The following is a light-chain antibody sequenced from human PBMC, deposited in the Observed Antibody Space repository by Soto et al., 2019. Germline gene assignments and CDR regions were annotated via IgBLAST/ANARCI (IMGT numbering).Light chain of an antibody. Sequence: EVVVTQSPATLSESPEERATLSCRASQSVSRKLAWYQQTRGQAPRLLIYGASTRATAIPASFSGSGSGTDFTLTISSLQSEDFAVYYCQHYNYWPWTFGQGTKV. V-gene: IGKV3-15*01. CDR2: GAS. CDR1: QSVSRK. J-gene: IGKJ1*01. CDR3: QHYNYWPWT.